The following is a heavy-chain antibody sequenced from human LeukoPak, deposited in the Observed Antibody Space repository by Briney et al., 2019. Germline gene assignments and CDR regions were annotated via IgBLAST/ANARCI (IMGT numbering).Heavy chain of an antibody. Sequence: SETLSLTCTVSGGSISSYYWGWIRQPAGKGLEWIGRIYTSGSTNYNPSLKSRVTMSVDTSKNQFSLKLSSVTAADTAVYYCARDWGEGYCSGGSCFYGMDVWGQGTTVTVSS. CDR3: ARDWGEGYCSGGSCFYGMDV. CDR2: IYTSGST. D-gene: IGHD2-15*01. V-gene: IGHV4-4*07. CDR1: GGSISSYY. J-gene: IGHJ6*02.